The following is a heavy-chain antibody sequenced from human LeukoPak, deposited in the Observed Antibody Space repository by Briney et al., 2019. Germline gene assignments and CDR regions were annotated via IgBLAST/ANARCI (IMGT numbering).Heavy chain of an antibody. CDR2: FSYSGST. CDR1: GGSISSDY. Sequence: SETLSLTCTVSGGSISSDYWSWIRQSPGKGLEWIGYFSYSGSTHYSPSLTSRVAISVDTSRNQLSPKLKSVTAADTAMYYCARADESLVYGMDVWGQGTTVIVSS. J-gene: IGHJ6*02. CDR3: ARADESLVYGMDV. V-gene: IGHV4-59*08.